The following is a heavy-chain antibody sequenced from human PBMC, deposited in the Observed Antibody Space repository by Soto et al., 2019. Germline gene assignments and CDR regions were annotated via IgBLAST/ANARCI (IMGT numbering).Heavy chain of an antibody. Sequence: GGSLRLSCAASGFTFSSYWMHWVRQVPGKGLVWVSHIDSDGNSKTYADSVKGRFTISRDNSKNTLYLQMNSLRAEDTAVYYCAKNRFRTEYWGQGTLVTVSS. J-gene: IGHJ4*02. CDR1: GFTFSSYW. CDR3: AKNRFRTEY. D-gene: IGHD1-1*01. V-gene: IGHV3-74*03. CDR2: IDSDGNSK.